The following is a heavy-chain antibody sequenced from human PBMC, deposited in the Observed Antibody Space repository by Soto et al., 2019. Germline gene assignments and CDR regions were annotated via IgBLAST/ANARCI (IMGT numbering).Heavy chain of an antibody. CDR1: GGSISSRNW. D-gene: IGHD6-6*01. Sequence: SETLSLTCTVSGGSISSRNWWSWLRQSPTKGLEWIGEIYQSGSTNYNPSLESRVTISVDKSKNQFSLELTSLTAADTAVYYCSKDRLWGSSDRGAPDDFEVWGQGTMVTVSS. V-gene: IGHV4-4*02. CDR3: SKDRLWGSSDRGAPDDFEV. J-gene: IGHJ3*01. CDR2: IYQSGST.